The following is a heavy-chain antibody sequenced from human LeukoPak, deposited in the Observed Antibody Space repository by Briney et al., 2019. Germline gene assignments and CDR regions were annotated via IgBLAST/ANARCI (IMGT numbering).Heavy chain of an antibody. CDR3: ARGGKGYGSGSYYMNY. Sequence: ASVKVSCKASGYTFTSYGISWVRQAPGQGLEWMGWISAYNGNTNYAQKLQGRVTMTTDTSTSTAYMELSSLRSEDTAVYYCARGGKGYGSGSYYMNYWGQGTLVTVSS. J-gene: IGHJ4*02. CDR2: ISAYNGNT. V-gene: IGHV1-18*01. CDR1: GYTFTSYG. D-gene: IGHD3-10*01.